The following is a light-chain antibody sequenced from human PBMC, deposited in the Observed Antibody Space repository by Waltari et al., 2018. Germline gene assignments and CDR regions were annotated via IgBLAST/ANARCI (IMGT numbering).Light chain of an antibody. CDR1: SSAVGGFNY. Sequence: QSALTQPPSASGSPGQSVTISCTGTSSAVGGFNYVSWYQQHPGKAPKLIIFEVTKRPSGVPDRFSGYKSGNTASLTVSGLQSEDEADYYCSSYGGNNNILFGGGTKLSVL. CDR2: EVT. V-gene: IGLV2-8*01. CDR3: SSYGGNNNIL. J-gene: IGLJ2*01.